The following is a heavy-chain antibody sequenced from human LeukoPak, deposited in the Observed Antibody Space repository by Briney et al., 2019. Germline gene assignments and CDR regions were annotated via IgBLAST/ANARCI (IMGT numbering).Heavy chain of an antibody. Sequence: SETLSLTCTVSGGSISSYYWNWIRQPPGKGLEWIGYIYNSGSTNNNPSLKSRVTISVDTSKKQFSLKLSSVTAADTAVYYCARRVLEYYYYYMDVWGKGTTVTVSS. V-gene: IGHV4-59*01. D-gene: IGHD3-3*01. CDR2: IYNSGST. CDR1: GGSISSYY. CDR3: ARRVLEYYYYYMDV. J-gene: IGHJ6*03.